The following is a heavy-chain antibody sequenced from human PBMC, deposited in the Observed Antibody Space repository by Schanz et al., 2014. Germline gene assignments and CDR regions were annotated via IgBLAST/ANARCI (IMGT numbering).Heavy chain of an antibody. J-gene: IGHJ5*02. CDR1: GDSISSAY. D-gene: IGHD1-26*01. Sequence: QVQLQESGPGLVEPSQTLSLTCTVSGDSISSAYWSWIRQHPGKGLEWIGFIYYRGNTYYNPSLKSRVSISLDPSKTQFFLNLNSLTAADTAIYYCAAHRQYTGYYDWFDPWGQGTLVTVSS. V-gene: IGHV4-31*03. CDR2: IYYRGNT. CDR3: AAHRQYTGYYDWFDP.